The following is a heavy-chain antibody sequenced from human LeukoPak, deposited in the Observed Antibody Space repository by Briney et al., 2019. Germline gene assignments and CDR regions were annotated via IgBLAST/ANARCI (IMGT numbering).Heavy chain of an antibody. D-gene: IGHD6-13*01. CDR2: IYYSGST. CDR1: GGSISSYY. V-gene: IGHV4-59*08. J-gene: IGHJ3*02. CDR3: AXXXXXXXXXXWYPDAFDI. Sequence: SETLSLTCTVSGGSISSYYWSWIRQPPGKGLEWIGYIYYSGSTNYNPSLKSRVTISVDGSKNQMSLTLSSVAAEDTAVYYCAXXXXXXXXXXWYPDAFDIWGQGTMVTVSS.